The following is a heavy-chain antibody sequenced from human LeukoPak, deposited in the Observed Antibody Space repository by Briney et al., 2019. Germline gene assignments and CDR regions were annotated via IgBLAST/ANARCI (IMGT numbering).Heavy chain of an antibody. CDR3: ARDKVQLLLPWWYYGMDV. CDR1: GFTFSSYA. J-gene: IGHJ6*02. Sequence: PGRSLRLSCAASGFTFSSYAMHWVRQAPGKGLEWVAVISYDGSNKYYADSVKGRFTISRDNSKNTLYLQMNSLRAEDTAVYYCARDKVQLLLPWWYYGMDVWGQGTTVTVSS. D-gene: IGHD2-15*01. V-gene: IGHV3-30-3*01. CDR2: ISYDGSNK.